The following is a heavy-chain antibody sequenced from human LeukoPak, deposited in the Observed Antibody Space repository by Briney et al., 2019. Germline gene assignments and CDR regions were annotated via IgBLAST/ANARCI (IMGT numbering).Heavy chain of an antibody. Sequence: PGGSLRLSCAASGFTFDDYGMSWVRQAPGKGLEWVSGINWNGGSAGYADSVKGRFTISRDNAKNSLYLQMNSLRAEDTALYYCARDRWFGELLDAAFDYWDQGTLVTVSS. CDR2: INWNGGSA. CDR3: ARDRWFGELLDAAFDY. V-gene: IGHV3-20*04. J-gene: IGHJ4*02. D-gene: IGHD3-10*01. CDR1: GFTFDDYG.